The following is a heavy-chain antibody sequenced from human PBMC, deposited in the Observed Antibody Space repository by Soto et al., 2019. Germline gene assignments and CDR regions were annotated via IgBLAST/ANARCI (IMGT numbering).Heavy chain of an antibody. CDR3: AKDISPGFSSSTSCSPDY. D-gene: IGHD2-2*01. CDR1: GYTFTSYD. J-gene: IGHJ4*02. Sequence: EASVKVSCKASGYTFTSYDIDWVRQATGQGLEWMGWMNPNSGNTGYAQKFQGRVTMTRNTSISTAYMELSSLRSEDTALYYCAKDISPGFSSSTSCSPDYWGQGTLVTVSS. CDR2: MNPNSGNT. V-gene: IGHV1-8*01.